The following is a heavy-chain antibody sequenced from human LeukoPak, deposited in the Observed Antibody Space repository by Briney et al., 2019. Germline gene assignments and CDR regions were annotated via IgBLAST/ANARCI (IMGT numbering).Heavy chain of an antibody. J-gene: IGHJ4*02. V-gene: IGHV1-18*01. CDR1: GYTFTSYG. D-gene: IGHD1-1*01. Sequence: ASVKVSCTASGYTFTSYGISWVRQAPGQGLEWMGWISANNGDTDYPPKLQDRVTMTTDTYTSTAYMELRSLRSDDTAMYYCARDSHETREDYWGQGTLVTVSS. CDR3: ARDSHETREDY. CDR2: ISANNGDT.